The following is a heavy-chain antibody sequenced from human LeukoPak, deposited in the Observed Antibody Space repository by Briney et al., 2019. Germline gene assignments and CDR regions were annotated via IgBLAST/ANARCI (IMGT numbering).Heavy chain of an antibody. CDR3: AKGVSTWYETVDY. D-gene: IGHD6-13*01. CDR2: TSGGGDST. J-gene: IGHJ4*02. V-gene: IGHV3-23*01. Sequence: GGSLRLSCAASGFTFSNYGMSWVRQAPGKGLEWVSATSGGGDSTFYANSVKGRFTISRDNSKNTLYLQMNSLRAEDTAVYYCAKGVSTWYETVDYWGQGTLVTVSS. CDR1: GFTFSNYG.